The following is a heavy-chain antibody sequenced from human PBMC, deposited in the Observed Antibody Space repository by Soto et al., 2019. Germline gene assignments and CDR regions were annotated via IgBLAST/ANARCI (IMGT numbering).Heavy chain of an antibody. Sequence: QVQLVESGGGVVQPGRSLRLSCTASGFTFSSYAMHWVRQAPGKGMEWVAVISYDGSNNYYADSVKGRFTISRDNSKNTLYLQMTRLIAADTAVYYCARVLSSSGRAHFDYWGQGTLVTVSS. D-gene: IGHD2-15*01. CDR2: ISYDGSNN. CDR1: GFTFSSYA. J-gene: IGHJ4*02. CDR3: ARVLSSSGRAHFDY. V-gene: IGHV3-30-3*01.